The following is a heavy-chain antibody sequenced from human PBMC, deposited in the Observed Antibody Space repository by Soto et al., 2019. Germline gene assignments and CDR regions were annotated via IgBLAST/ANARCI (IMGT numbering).Heavy chain of an antibody. Sequence: ASVKVSCKASGGTFSSYAISWVRQAPGQGLEWMGGIIPIFGTANYAQKFQGRVTMTRNTSISTAYMELSSLRSEDTAVYYCARQIDPWGQGTLVTVSS. CDR1: GGTFSSYA. V-gene: IGHV1-69*05. CDR3: ARQIDP. CDR2: IIPIFGTA. J-gene: IGHJ5*02.